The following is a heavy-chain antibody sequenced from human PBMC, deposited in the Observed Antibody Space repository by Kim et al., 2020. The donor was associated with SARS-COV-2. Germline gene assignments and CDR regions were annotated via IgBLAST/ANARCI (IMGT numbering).Heavy chain of an antibody. D-gene: IGHD3-10*01. J-gene: IGHJ4*02. CDR3: ARGVLLWFGETYYFDY. Sequence: SVKGRFTISRDNSKNTLYLQMNSLRAEDTAVYYCARGVLLWFGETYYFDYWGRGTLVTVSS. V-gene: IGHV3-66*01.